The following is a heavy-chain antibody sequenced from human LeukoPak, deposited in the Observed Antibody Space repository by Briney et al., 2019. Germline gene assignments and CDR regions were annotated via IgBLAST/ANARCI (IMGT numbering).Heavy chain of an antibody. CDR2: IIPLFGPA. Sequence: ASVKVSCTASAGTLTSHAFSWVRQAPGEGFEWMGGIIPLFGPAIYAQNFQGRVTITTDESTSTGYMELRSLRSGDTAVYYCVRGEGTSPIYYWGQGTLVTVSS. CDR3: VRGEGTSPIYY. V-gene: IGHV1-69*05. J-gene: IGHJ4*02. CDR1: AGTLTSHA. D-gene: IGHD1-7*01.